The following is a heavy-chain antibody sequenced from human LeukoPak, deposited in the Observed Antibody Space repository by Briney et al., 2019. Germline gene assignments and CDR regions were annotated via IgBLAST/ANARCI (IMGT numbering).Heavy chain of an antibody. D-gene: IGHD1/OR15-1a*01. CDR3: AKDRRIREQLDY. J-gene: IGHJ4*02. CDR2: IRGSGGST. V-gene: IGHV3-43*02. CDR1: GFTFDDYA. Sequence: GGSLRLSCAASGFTFDDYAMHWVRQAPGKGLEWVSLIRGSGGSTNYADSVKGRFTISRDNSKNSLYLQMNSLRTEDNALYYCAKDRRIREQLDYWGQGTLVTVSS.